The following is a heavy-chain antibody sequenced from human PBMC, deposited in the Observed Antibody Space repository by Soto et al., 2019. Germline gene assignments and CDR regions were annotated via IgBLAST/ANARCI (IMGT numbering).Heavy chain of an antibody. J-gene: IGHJ4*02. V-gene: IGHV1-2*02. CDR3: AAGGFSHDCSIAY. CDR2: INPNSGGT. CDR1: GYTFTGYY. D-gene: IGHD4-4*01. Sequence: SVKVSCTASGYTFTGYYIHWVRQAPGQGLEWMGWINPNSGGTNYAQKFQERVTITRDMSTSTAYMELSSLRSEDTAVYYCAAGGFSHDCSIAYWGQGTLVTVSS.